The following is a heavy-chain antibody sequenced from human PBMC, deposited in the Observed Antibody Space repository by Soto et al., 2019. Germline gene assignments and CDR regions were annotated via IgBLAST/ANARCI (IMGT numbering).Heavy chain of an antibody. CDR2: IYYSGST. Sequence: SETLSLTCTVSGRSISSVSYYWSWIRQPPGKGLEWIGYIYYSGSTYYNPSLRSRVTISVDTSRNQFSLKLSSVAAADTAVYYCARYGSGECNRGSCYSPFDYWGQGTLVTVSS. V-gene: IGHV4-30-4*01. J-gene: IGHJ4*02. CDR3: ARYGSGECNRGSCYSPFDY. CDR1: GRSISSVSYY. D-gene: IGHD2-15*01.